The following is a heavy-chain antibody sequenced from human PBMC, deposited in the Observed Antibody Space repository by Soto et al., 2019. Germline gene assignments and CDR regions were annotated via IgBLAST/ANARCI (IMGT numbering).Heavy chain of an antibody. D-gene: IGHD5-12*01. V-gene: IGHV3-7*01. CDR1: GFSFTSHW. CDR3: AREQGREILASAFDF. CDR2: IKRDGSAS. J-gene: IGHJ3*01. Sequence: EVQLVESGGGLVQPGESLRLSCAASGFSFTSHWMSWVRQAPGKGLEWVATIKRDGSASYYLGSVKGRFTISRDNANDSRFLEMTSLRAEDTAVYYCAREQGREILASAFDFWGQGTKVTVSS.